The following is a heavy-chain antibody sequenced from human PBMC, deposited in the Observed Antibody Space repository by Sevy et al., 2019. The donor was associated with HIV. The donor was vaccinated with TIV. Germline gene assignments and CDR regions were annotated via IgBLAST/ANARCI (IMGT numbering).Heavy chain of an antibody. CDR1: GFTFINYA. CDR3: AGGGYDSSGSFDAFDI. V-gene: IGHV3-23*01. J-gene: IGHJ3*02. D-gene: IGHD3-22*01. Sequence: GGSLRLSCAASGFTFINYAMNWVRQAPGKGLEWVSTIFGARGVIYDADSLKGRFTISRDNSKNTLYLQMDSLRAEDMAVYYCAGGGYDSSGSFDAFDIWGQGTMVTVSS. CDR2: IFGARGVI.